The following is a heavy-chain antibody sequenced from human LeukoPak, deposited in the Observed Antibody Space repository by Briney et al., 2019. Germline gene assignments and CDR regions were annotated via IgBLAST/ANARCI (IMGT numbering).Heavy chain of an antibody. CDR1: GFTFSDYY. Sequence: GGSLRLSCAASGFTFSDYYMSWIRQAPGKGLEWVSYISSSSSYTNYADSVKGRFTISRDNAKNSLYLQMNSLRAEDTAVYYCARDGDGRVIVVPAAITYYYGMDVWGKGTTVTVSS. D-gene: IGHD2-2*01. V-gene: IGHV3-11*06. CDR3: ARDGDGRVIVVPAAITYYYGMDV. CDR2: ISSSSSYT. J-gene: IGHJ6*04.